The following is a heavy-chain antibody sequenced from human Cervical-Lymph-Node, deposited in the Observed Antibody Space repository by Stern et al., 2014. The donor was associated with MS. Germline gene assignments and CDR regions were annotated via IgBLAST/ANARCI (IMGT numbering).Heavy chain of an antibody. J-gene: IGHJ3*02. V-gene: IGHV1-69*01. CDR1: GGTFSNYA. CDR2: IIPIFGTA. CDR3: ASGDQMATNDRAFDI. D-gene: IGHD5-24*01. Sequence: VQLVESGAVVKKPGSSVKVSCKASGGTFSNYAISWVRQAPGQGLEWMGGIIPIFGTANYAQEFQGRVTITADESTSTAYMALSSLRSEDTAVYYCASGDQMATNDRAFDIWGQGTMVTVSS.